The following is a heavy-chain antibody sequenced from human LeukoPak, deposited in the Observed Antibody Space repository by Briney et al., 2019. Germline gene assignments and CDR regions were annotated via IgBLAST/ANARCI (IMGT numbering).Heavy chain of an antibody. CDR1: GYTFTSYG. D-gene: IGHD3-22*01. Sequence: EASVKVSCKASGYTFTSYGISWVRQAPGQGLEWMGWISAYNGNTNYAQKLQGRVTMTTDTSTSTAYMELSSLRSEDTAVYYCATPALDSSGYHREGDAFDIWGQGTMVTVSS. V-gene: IGHV1-18*01. CDR3: ATPALDSSGYHREGDAFDI. CDR2: ISAYNGNT. J-gene: IGHJ3*02.